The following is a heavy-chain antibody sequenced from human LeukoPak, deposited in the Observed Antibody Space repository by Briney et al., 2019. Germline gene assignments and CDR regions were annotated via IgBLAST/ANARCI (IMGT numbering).Heavy chain of an antibody. CDR2: IYSGGST. CDR3: ARSYSSGWYRSEYFQH. J-gene: IGHJ1*01. CDR1: GFTVSSNY. V-gene: IGHV3-53*01. Sequence: PGGSLRLSCAASGFTVSSNYMSWVRQAPGKGLEWVSVIYSGGSTYYADSVKGRFTISRDNSKNTLYLQMNSLRAEDTAVYYCARSYSSGWYRSEYFQHWGQGTLVTVSS. D-gene: IGHD6-19*01.